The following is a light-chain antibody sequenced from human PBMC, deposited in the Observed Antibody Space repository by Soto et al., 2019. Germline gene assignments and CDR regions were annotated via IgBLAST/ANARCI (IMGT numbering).Light chain of an antibody. V-gene: IGKV1-5*03. CDR3: QQYNSYSSFT. Sequence: DIQMTQSPSTLSASAGDRVTITCRASQSISSYLNWYQQKPGKAPKLLIYKASSLESGVPSRFSGSGSGTEFTLTISSLQPDDFATYYCQQYNSYSSFTFGPGTKVDIK. CDR1: QSISSY. CDR2: KAS. J-gene: IGKJ3*01.